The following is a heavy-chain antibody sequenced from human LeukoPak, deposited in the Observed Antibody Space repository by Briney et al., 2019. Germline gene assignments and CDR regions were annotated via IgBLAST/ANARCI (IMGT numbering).Heavy chain of an antibody. CDR3: ARAGDDSSGWYDY. CDR2: INPNSGGT. V-gene: IGHV1-2*02. CDR1: GYTFTGYY. Sequence: GASVKVSCKASGYTFTGYYVHWVRQAPGQGLEWMGWINPNSGGTNYAQKFQGRVTMTRDTSISTAYMELSGLTSDDTAAYYCARAGDDSSGWYDYWGQGTLVTVSS. D-gene: IGHD6-19*01. J-gene: IGHJ4*02.